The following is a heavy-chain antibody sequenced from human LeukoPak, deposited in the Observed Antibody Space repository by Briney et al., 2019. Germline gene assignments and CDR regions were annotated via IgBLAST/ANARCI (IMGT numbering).Heavy chain of an antibody. V-gene: IGHV3-30-3*01. Sequence: GGSLRLSCAASGFTFSSYAMHWVRQAPGKGLEWVAVISYDGSNKYYADSVKGRFTISRDNSKNTLYLQMNSLRAEDTAVYYCASPGSNYYGSGSYQYYFDYWGQGTLVTVSS. D-gene: IGHD3-10*01. CDR2: ISYDGSNK. CDR1: GFTFSSYA. J-gene: IGHJ4*02. CDR3: ASPGSNYYGSGSYQYYFDY.